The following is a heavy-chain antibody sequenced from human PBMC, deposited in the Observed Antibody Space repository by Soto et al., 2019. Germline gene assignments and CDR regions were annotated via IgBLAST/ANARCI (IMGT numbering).Heavy chain of an antibody. V-gene: IGHV3-23*01. CDR3: AKDTSGYYDAFDI. J-gene: IGHJ3*02. D-gene: IGHD3-3*01. CDR1: GFTFSSYA. Sequence: GGSLRLSCAASGFTFSSYAMSWVRQAPGKGLEWVSAISGSGGSTYYADSVKGRFTISRDNSKNTLYLQMNSLRAEDTAVYYYAKDTSGYYDAFDIWGQGTVVTVSS. CDR2: ISGSGGST.